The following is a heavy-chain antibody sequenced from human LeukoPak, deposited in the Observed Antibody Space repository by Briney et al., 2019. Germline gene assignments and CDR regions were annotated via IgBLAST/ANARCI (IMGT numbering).Heavy chain of an antibody. Sequence: SETLSLTCTVSGGSISSYYWSWIRQPPGKGLEWIGYIYYSGSTNYNPSLKSRVTISVDTSKNQFSLKLSSVTAADTAVYYCARHEGDYVSLWLDYWGQGTLVTVSS. CDR2: IYYSGST. CDR1: GGSISSYY. D-gene: IGHD4-17*01. CDR3: ARHEGDYVSLWLDY. V-gene: IGHV4-59*08. J-gene: IGHJ4*02.